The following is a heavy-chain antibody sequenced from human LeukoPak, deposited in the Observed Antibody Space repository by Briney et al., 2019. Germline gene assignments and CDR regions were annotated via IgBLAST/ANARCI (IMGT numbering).Heavy chain of an antibody. V-gene: IGHV1-69*06. CDR1: GYTFTSYG. CDR3: ARTRAVAGYYYYYMDV. Sequence: SVKVSCKASGYTFTSYGISWVRQAPGQGLEWMGGIIPIFGTANYAQKFQGRVTITADKSTSTAYMELSSLRSEDTAVYYCARTRAVAGYYYYYMDVWGKGTTVTVSS. D-gene: IGHD6-19*01. J-gene: IGHJ6*03. CDR2: IIPIFGTA.